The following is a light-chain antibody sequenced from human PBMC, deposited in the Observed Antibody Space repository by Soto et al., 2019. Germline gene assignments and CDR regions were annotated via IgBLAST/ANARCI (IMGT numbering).Light chain of an antibody. CDR2: AAS. CDR3: QQSYSTPLN. V-gene: IGKV1-39*01. CDR1: QSITIY. Sequence: DIQMTQSPSSLSASVVDIVTITCRASQSITIYLNWYQQKPGKAPKLLIYAASSLQSGVPSRFSGSGSGTDFTLTISSLQPEDFATYYCQQSYSTPLNFGGGTKVDIK. J-gene: IGKJ4*01.